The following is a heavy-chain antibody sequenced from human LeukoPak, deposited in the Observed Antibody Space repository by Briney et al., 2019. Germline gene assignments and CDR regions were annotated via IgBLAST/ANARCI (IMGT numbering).Heavy chain of an antibody. CDR3: AKDPWHSSGYPILPSYFDY. Sequence: GGSLRLSCAGPEFIFTTSLIHWVRQAPGKGLEWVTLIANDGREIYYSDSVKGRFTISRDNSKNTLYLQMNSLRAEDTAVYYCAKDPWHSSGYPILPSYFDYWGQGTLVTVSS. V-gene: IGHV3-30*04. CDR1: EFIFTTSL. CDR2: IANDGREI. D-gene: IGHD3-22*01. J-gene: IGHJ4*02.